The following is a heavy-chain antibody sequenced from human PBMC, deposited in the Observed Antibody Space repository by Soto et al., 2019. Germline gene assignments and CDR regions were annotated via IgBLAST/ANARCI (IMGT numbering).Heavy chain of an antibody. Sequence: QVQLQESGPGLVKPSGTLSLTCAVSGGSISSSNWWSWVRQPPGKGLEWIGEIYHSGSTNYNPSLKSXXTXSXVKSKTQFSLKLSSVTAADTAVYYCARVLGNDAFDIWGPGTMVTVSS. D-gene: IGHD3-3*02. J-gene: IGHJ3*02. CDR3: ARVLGNDAFDI. V-gene: IGHV4-4*02. CDR1: GGSISSSNW. CDR2: IYHSGST.